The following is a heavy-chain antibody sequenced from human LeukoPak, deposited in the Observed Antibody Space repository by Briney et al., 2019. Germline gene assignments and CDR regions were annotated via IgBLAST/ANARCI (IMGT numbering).Heavy chain of an antibody. D-gene: IGHD3-16*02. V-gene: IGHV4-59*08. J-gene: IGHJ6*03. CDR2: IYVTGN. Sequence: SETLSLTCTVSGGSISTYYRSWVRQSPGKGLEWIGYIYVTGNRYNPSLPSRVTISVATSRNQFFLKMSSVTAADTAVYYCARHIGGGIEDMDVWGKGTKVTVSS. CDR1: GGSISTYY. CDR3: ARHIGGGIEDMDV.